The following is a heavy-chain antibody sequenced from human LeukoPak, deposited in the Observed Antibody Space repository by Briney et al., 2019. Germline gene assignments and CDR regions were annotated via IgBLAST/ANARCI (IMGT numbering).Heavy chain of an antibody. Sequence: PSETLSLTCTVSGGSISSSSYYWGWIRQPPGKGLEWIGSIYYSGSTYYNPSLKSRVTISVDTSKNQFSLKLSSVTAADTAVYYCARVGGSYFPPYYYYYMDVWGKGTTVTISS. CDR2: IYYSGST. D-gene: IGHD1-26*01. CDR3: ARVGGSYFPPYYYYYMDV. CDR1: GGSISSSSYY. V-gene: IGHV4-39*07. J-gene: IGHJ6*03.